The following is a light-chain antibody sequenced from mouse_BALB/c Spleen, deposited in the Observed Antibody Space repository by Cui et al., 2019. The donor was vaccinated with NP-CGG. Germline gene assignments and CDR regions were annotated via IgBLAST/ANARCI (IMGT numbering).Light chain of an antibody. V-gene: IGLV1*01. CDR2: GTN. CDR3: ALWYSNHWV. CDR1: TGAVTTNNY. Sequence: AVVTQESALTTSPGETVTLTCRSSTGAVTTNNYANWVQEKPDHLFTGLIGGTNNRAPGVPARFSGSLIGDKAALTITGAQTEDEAKYFCALWYSNHWVFGGGTKLTVL. J-gene: IGLJ1*01.